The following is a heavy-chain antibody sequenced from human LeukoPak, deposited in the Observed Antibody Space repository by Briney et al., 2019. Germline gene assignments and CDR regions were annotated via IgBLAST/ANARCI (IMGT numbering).Heavy chain of an antibody. Sequence: SETLSLTCAVYGGSFSGYYWSWIRQPPGKGLEWFGEINHSGSTNYNPSLKSRVTISVDTSKNQFSLKLSSVTAADTAVYYCARKGRQKRAAAGKVFYFDYWGQGTLVTVSS. D-gene: IGHD6-13*01. V-gene: IGHV4-34*01. J-gene: IGHJ4*02. CDR2: INHSGST. CDR3: ARKGRQKRAAAGKVFYFDY. CDR1: GGSFSGYY.